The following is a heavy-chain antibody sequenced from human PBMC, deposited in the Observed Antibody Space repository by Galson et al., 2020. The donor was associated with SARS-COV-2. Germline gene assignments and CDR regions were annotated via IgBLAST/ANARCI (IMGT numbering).Heavy chain of an antibody. J-gene: IGHJ4*02. Sequence: HGESLKISCKGSGYSFTSYWISWVRQMPGKGLEWMGRIDPSDSYTNYSPSFQGHVTISADKSISTAYLQWSSLKASDTAMYYCARDPNIVVLRAAMFCDFDYWGQGTPVTVSS. D-gene: IGHD2-2*01. CDR2: IDPSDSYT. CDR1: GYSFTSYW. CDR3: ARDPNIVVLRAAMFCDFDY. V-gene: IGHV5-10-1*01.